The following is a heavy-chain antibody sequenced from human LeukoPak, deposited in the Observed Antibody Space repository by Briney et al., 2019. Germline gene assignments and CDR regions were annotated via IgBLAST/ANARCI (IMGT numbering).Heavy chain of an antibody. V-gene: IGHV4-39*07. D-gene: IGHD1-26*01. CDR1: GGSISSSSYY. CDR3: ARSLLYYYYYMDV. Sequence: SETLSLTCTVSGGSISSSSYYWGWIRQPPGKGLEWIGSIYYSGSTYYNPSLKSRVTISVDTSKNQFSLKLSSETAADTAVYYCARSLLYYYYYMDVWGKGTTVTVSS. CDR2: IYYSGST. J-gene: IGHJ6*03.